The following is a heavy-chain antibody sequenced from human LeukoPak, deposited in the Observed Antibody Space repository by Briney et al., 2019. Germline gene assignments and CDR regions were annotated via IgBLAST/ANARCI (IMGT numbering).Heavy chain of an antibody. D-gene: IGHD2-21*02. CDR1: GFTFSSYA. CDR2: ISGSGGST. J-gene: IGHJ4*02. V-gene: IGHV3-23*01. CDR3: AKDQMVTMSSYDY. Sequence: QSGGSLRLSCAASGFTFSSYAMSWVRQAPGKGLEWVSAISGSGGSTYYADSVKGRFTISRDNSKNTLYLQMNSLRAEDTAVYYCAKDQMVTMSSYDYWGQGTLVTVSS.